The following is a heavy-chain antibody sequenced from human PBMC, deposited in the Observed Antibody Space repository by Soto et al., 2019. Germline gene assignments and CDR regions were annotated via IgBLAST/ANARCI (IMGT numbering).Heavy chain of an antibody. J-gene: IGHJ6*03. D-gene: IGHD3-3*01. CDR2: ISGSGGST. CDR1: GFTFSSYA. V-gene: IGHV3-23*01. Sequence: GGSLRLSCAASGFTFSSYAMSWVRQAPGKGLEWVSAISGSGGSTYYADSVKGRFTISRDNSKNTLYLQMNSLRAEDTAVYYCAKGGGDFWSGYSFAHYMDVWGKGTTVTVSS. CDR3: AKGGGDFWSGYSFAHYMDV.